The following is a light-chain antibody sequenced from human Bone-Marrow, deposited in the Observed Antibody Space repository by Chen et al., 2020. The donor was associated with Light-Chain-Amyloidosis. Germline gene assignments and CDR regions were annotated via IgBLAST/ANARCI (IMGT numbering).Light chain of an antibody. CDR2: RDT. Sequence: SYELTQPPSVSVSPGQTARITCSGDDLPTKYAYWYQQKPGQAPGLVIHRDTERPAGNSERFSGSTAGTKATLTISGVQAEDEADYHCESADSSGTDEVIFGGGTKLTVL. CDR1: DLPTKY. J-gene: IGLJ2*01. V-gene: IGLV3-25*03. CDR3: ESADSSGTDEVI.